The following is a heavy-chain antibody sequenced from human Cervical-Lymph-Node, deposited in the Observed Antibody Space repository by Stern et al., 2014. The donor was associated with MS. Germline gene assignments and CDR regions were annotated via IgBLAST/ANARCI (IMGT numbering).Heavy chain of an antibody. Sequence: QVQLQESGPGLVKPSQTLSLTCTVSGASMTTGSYYWNWIRQPAGKGVEWIGQIYNSGSASYHPSLKNRLSMSVDTSKNHFSLILSSVPAADTAVYYCARGDRRLRAFDLWGQGTMVTVSS. V-gene: IGHV4-61*02. CDR1: GASMTTGSYY. CDR3: ARGDRRLRAFDL. D-gene: IGHD2-21*02. CDR2: IYNSGSA. J-gene: IGHJ3*01.